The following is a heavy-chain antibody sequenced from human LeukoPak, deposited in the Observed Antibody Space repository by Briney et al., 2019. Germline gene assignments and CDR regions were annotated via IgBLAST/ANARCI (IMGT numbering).Heavy chain of an antibody. D-gene: IGHD1-26*01. J-gene: IGHJ5*02. CDR2: ISNSGTT. CDR3: ARWDGDP. CDR1: GGSISSGSYY. V-gene: IGHV4-61*02. Sequence: NPSETLSLTCTVSGGSISSGSYYWTWIRQPAGKGLEWIGRISNSGTTSYNPSLKSRVTMSVDTSRSQFSLNLNSVTAADTAIYYCARWDGDPWGQGTLVTVSS.